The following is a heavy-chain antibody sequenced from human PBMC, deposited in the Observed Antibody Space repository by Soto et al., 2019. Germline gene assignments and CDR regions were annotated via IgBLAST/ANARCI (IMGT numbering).Heavy chain of an antibody. CDR1: GFTFSSYA. CDR2: ISGSGGST. J-gene: IGHJ5*02. Sequence: VQLLESGGGLVQPGGSLRLSCAASGFTFSSYAMSWVRQAPGKGLEWVSAISGSGGSTYYADSVKGRFTISRDNSKNTLYLQMNSLRAEDTAVYYCAKDLGRSRAPAKTGFDPWGQGTLVTVSS. CDR3: AKDLGRSRAPAKTGFDP. D-gene: IGHD1-26*01. V-gene: IGHV3-23*01.